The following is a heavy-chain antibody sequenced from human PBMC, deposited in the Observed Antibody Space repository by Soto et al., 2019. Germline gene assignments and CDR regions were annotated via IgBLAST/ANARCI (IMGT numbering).Heavy chain of an antibody. V-gene: IGHV3-33*01. CDR3: ARYVSSRYSNWIDP. J-gene: IGHJ5*02. CDR2: IWYDGGEK. D-gene: IGHD6-13*01. Sequence: QVHLVESGGGVVQPGGSLRLSCAASGFTFSSYGMHWVRQAPGKGLEWVAVIWYDGGEKYYADSVKGRFTISRDNSKNTLSLQRNNLSAEDTAVYYCARYVSSRYSNWIDPWGQGTLVTVSS. CDR1: GFTFSSYG.